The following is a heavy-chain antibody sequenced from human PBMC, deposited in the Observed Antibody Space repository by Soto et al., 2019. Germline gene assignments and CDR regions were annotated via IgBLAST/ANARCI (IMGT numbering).Heavy chain of an antibody. CDR3: AKDFLVVTRTPFEP. Sequence: PGGSLRLSCAASVFTFSTYGMHWVRQAPGKWLEWVALISSDGSKTYYLDSVKGRFTISRDNSKSTLFLQINSLRTEDTAVYYCAKDFLVVTRTPFEPWGQGTLVTVSS. J-gene: IGHJ5*02. CDR1: VFTFSTYG. D-gene: IGHD3-22*01. V-gene: IGHV3-30*18. CDR2: ISSDGSKT.